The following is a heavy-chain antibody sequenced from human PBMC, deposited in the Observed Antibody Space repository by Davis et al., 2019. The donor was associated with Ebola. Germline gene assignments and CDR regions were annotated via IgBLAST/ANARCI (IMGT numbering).Heavy chain of an antibody. CDR2: IWYDGSNK. J-gene: IGHJ6*02. Sequence: GESLKISCAASGFTFSSYGMHWVRQAPGKGLEWVAVIWYDGSNKYYADSVKGRFTISRDNSKNTLYLQMNSLRAEDTAVYYCARDTSYCSGGSCYSRDYYYGMDVWGQGTTVTVSS. CDR3: ARDTSYCSGGSCYSRDYYYGMDV. V-gene: IGHV3-33*01. D-gene: IGHD2-15*01. CDR1: GFTFSSYG.